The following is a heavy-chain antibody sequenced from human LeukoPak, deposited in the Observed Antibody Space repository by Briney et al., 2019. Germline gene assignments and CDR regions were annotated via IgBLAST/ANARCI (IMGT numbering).Heavy chain of an antibody. J-gene: IGHJ4*02. Sequence: SQTLSLTCVVSGGSISGGGYALSWIRQPPGKGLEWIGFIYDHVSTYYNPSLKSRVTISVDTSKNQFSLKLSSVTAADTAVYYCARHLVLYSSSWYAKRPSGYFDYWGQGTLVTVSS. CDR3: ARHLVLYSSSWYAKRPSGYFDY. D-gene: IGHD6-13*01. V-gene: IGHV4-30-2*01. CDR2: IYDHVST. CDR1: GGSISGGGYA.